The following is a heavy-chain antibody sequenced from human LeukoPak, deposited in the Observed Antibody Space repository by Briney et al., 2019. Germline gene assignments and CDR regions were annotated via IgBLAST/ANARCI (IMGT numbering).Heavy chain of an antibody. CDR2: IYYSGST. J-gene: IGHJ6*03. CDR3: ARGHTTLDYRGPYYYYYMDV. D-gene: IGHD4-11*01. CDR1: GGSISSYY. Sequence: SETLSLTCTVSGGSISSYYWSWIRQPPGKGLEWIGYIYYSGSTNYNPSLKSRVTISVDTSKNQFSLKLSSVTAADTAVYYCARGHTTLDYRGPYYYYYMDVWGKGTTVTVSS. V-gene: IGHV4-59*01.